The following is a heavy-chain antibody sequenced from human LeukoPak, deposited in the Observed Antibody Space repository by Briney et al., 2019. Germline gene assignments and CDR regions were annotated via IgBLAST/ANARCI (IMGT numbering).Heavy chain of an antibody. V-gene: IGHV3-48*03. CDR1: GFTFSSYE. D-gene: IGHD5-12*01. Sequence: PGGSLRLSCAASGFTFSSYEMNWVRQAPGKGLEWVPYISSSGSTTYYADSVKGRFTISRDNAKNSLYLQMNSLRAEDTAVYYCARVSGYIDPRHIDYWGQGTLVTVSS. J-gene: IGHJ4*02. CDR3: ARVSGYIDPRHIDY. CDR2: ISSSGSTT.